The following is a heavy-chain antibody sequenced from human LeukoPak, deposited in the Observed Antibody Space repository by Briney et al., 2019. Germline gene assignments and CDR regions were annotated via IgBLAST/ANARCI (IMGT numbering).Heavy chain of an antibody. Sequence: GGSLRLSCAASGFTVSSNYMSWVRQAPGKGLEWVSAISGSGGSTYYADSVKGRFTISRDNSENTLYLQMNSLRAEDTAVYYCAKSTGYSYGGLDYWGQGALVTVSS. CDR3: AKSTGYSYGGLDY. CDR2: ISGSGGST. D-gene: IGHD5-18*01. CDR1: GFTVSSNY. V-gene: IGHV3-23*01. J-gene: IGHJ4*02.